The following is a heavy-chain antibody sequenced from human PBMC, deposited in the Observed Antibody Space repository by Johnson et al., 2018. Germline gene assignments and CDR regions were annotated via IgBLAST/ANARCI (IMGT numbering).Heavy chain of an antibody. CDR1: GFTFSDYY. CDR2: ISSSGSHT. D-gene: IGHD2-15*01. J-gene: IGHJ1*01. V-gene: IGHV3-11*04. Sequence: QLVESGGGLVKPGGSLRLSCAASGFTFSDYYMSWIRQAPGKGREWVSYISSSGSHTYYADSLKGRFTISRDNAKNSLYLQMNSLRAEDTAVFYCATLYCSGGSCDGYFQHWGQGTLVTVSS. CDR3: ATLYCSGGSCDGYFQH.